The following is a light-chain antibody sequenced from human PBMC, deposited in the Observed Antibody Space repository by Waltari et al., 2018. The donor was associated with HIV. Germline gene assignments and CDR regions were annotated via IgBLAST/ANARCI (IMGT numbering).Light chain of an antibody. CDR3: QVWDSSTDLRV. Sequence: SYVLTKPPSVSVAPGQTARITCGGTNIGSKGVHWYQQKPSQAPVLVVYDDSDRPSGIPERFSGSSSWNTATLTISRVEAGDEADFYCQVWDSSTDLRVFGGGTKLTVL. J-gene: IGLJ2*01. CDR1: NIGSKG. V-gene: IGLV3-21*02. CDR2: DDS.